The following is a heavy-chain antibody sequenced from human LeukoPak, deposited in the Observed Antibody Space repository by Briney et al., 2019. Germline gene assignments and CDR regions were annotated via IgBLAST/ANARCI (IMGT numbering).Heavy chain of an antibody. V-gene: IGHV4-34*01. D-gene: IGHD6-13*01. CDR3: ARGGVAARLAN. CDR2: ISHGGST. Sequence: SETLSLTCAVYGGSFSGYYWSWIRQPPGKGLEGIGEISHGGSTNYNPPLQSRVTISVDTSLNQFSLKLSSVTAADTAVYFCARGGVAARLANWGQGTLVAVSS. CDR1: GGSFSGYY. J-gene: IGHJ4*02.